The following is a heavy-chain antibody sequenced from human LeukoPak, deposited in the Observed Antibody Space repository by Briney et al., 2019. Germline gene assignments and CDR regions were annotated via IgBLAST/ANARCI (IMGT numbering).Heavy chain of an antibody. J-gene: IGHJ6*03. Sequence: ASVKVSCKASGYTFTGYDINWVRQATGQGLEWMGWMNPYSGKTGYAQNFQGRVTITRNISISTAYMELSTLRSEDTAVYYCAREKTDDCSSTSCRRNYYYYYMDVWGKGTTVTVSS. CDR2: MNPYSGKT. V-gene: IGHV1-8*03. CDR3: AREKTDDCSSTSCRRNYYYYYMDV. D-gene: IGHD2-2*01. CDR1: GYTFTGYD.